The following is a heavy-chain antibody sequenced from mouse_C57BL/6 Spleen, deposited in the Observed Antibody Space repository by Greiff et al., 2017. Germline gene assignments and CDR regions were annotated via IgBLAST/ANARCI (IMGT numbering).Heavy chain of an antibody. J-gene: IGHJ2*01. CDR3: AREESGVVAPDY. CDR2: INPGSGGT. Sequence: VQLQQSGAELVRPGTSVKVSCKASGYAFTNYLIEWVKQRPGQGLEWIGVINPGSGGTNYNEKFKSKATLTVDTSSSTADMQLSSLTSEDSAVYYCAREESGVVAPDYWGQGTTLTVSS. V-gene: IGHV1-54*01. D-gene: IGHD1-1*01. CDR1: GYAFTNYL.